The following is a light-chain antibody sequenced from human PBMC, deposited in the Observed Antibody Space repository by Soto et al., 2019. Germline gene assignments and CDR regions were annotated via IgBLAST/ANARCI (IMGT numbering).Light chain of an antibody. J-gene: IGKJ4*01. CDR1: HSVSINY. CDR3: QQYGSSPPGLT. CDR2: GAS. Sequence: EIVLTQSPGTLSLSPGERATLSCRDSHSVSINYLAWYQQKPGQAPRLLIYGASNRATGIPDRFSGSGSGTASACTISSLDPDELVVYYCQQYGSSPPGLTFGGGTKVEIK. V-gene: IGKV3-20*01.